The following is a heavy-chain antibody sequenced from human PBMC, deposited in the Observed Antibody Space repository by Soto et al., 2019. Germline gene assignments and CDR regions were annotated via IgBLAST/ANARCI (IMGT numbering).Heavy chain of an antibody. V-gene: IGHV3-23*01. Sequence: EVQLLESGGGFVQPGGSLRLSCAASGFTFSSYAMSWVLQAPGKGLECVSAISGSGGSTYYADSVKGRFTISRDNSKNKLYLQMNSLRADDTAVYYCAKGYSYGYPTPSDYRGQGTLVIVSS. CDR1: GFTFSSYA. D-gene: IGHD5-18*01. CDR3: AKGYSYGYPTPSDY. CDR2: ISGSGGST. J-gene: IGHJ4*02.